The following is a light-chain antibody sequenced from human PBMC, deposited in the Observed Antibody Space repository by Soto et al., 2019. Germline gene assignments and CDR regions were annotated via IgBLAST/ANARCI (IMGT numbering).Light chain of an antibody. CDR3: QQRSNWPPV. J-gene: IGKJ4*01. V-gene: IGKV3D-20*02. CDR2: DTS. CDR1: QSVRDNY. Sequence: EIVLTQSPGTVSLSPGERATLSCRASQSVRDNYLAWYQQKPGQAPSLLIFDTSRRATGIPDRFTSSGSGTDFALTISRVEPEDFAVYYCQQRSNWPPVFGGGTKVEIK.